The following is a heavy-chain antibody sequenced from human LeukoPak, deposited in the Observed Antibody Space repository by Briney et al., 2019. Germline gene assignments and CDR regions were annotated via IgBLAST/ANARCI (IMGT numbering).Heavy chain of an antibody. CDR1: GSTFITYG. V-gene: IGHV3-30*03. J-gene: IGHJ4*02. Sequence: GGSLRLSCAASGSTFITYGIHWVRQAPGKGLEWVAVISYGDGRAKFYADSVKGRFTISRDNSKNTLYLQMSSLRADDTAVYYCAREGQGYGGKDYWGQGTRVTVSS. CDR2: ISYGDGRAK. D-gene: IGHD4-23*01. CDR3: AREGQGYGGKDY.